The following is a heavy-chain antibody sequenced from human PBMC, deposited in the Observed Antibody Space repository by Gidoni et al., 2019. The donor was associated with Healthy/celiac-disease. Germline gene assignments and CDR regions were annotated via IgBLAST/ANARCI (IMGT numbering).Heavy chain of an antibody. J-gene: IGHJ6*02. V-gene: IGHV3-53*01. CDR1: GFTVSSNY. CDR3: ARGRYGSGSYYYYYYGMDV. CDR2: ISSGGST. D-gene: IGHD3-10*01. Sequence: EAQRVESGGGLIQPGGSLRLSCAASGFTVSSNYMSWVRQAPGKGLEWVSVISSGGSTYYAASVKSRFTISRDNSKNTLYLQMNSLRAEDTAVYYCARGRYGSGSYYYYYYGMDVWGQGTTVTVSS.